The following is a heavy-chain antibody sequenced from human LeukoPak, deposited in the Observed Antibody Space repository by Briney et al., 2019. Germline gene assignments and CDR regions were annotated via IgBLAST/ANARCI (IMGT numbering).Heavy chain of an antibody. CDR3: ASGYYDILTGYSMTHFDY. J-gene: IGHJ4*02. CDR2: INHSGST. Sequence: SETLSLTCAVYGGSFSGYYWSWIRQPPGKGLEWIGEINHSGSTNYNPSLKSRVTISVDTSKIQFSLKLSSVTAADTAVYYCASGYYDILTGYSMTHFDYWGQGTLVTVSS. V-gene: IGHV4-34*01. CDR1: GGSFSGYY. D-gene: IGHD3-9*01.